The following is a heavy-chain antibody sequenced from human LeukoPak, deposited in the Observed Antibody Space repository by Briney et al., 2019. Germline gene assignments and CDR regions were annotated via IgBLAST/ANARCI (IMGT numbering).Heavy chain of an antibody. V-gene: IGHV3-7*01. D-gene: IGHD2-15*01. CDR1: GFTFSSYW. CDR3: ARVQGEDIVVVVAATPRTYYYYYMDV. CDR2: IKQDGSEK. J-gene: IGHJ6*03. Sequence: GGSLRLSCAASGFTFSSYWMSWVRQAPGKGLEWVANIKQDGSEKYYVDSMKGRFTISRDNAKNSLYLQMNSLRAEDTAVYYCARVQGEDIVVVVAATPRTYYYYYMDVWGKGTTVTVSS.